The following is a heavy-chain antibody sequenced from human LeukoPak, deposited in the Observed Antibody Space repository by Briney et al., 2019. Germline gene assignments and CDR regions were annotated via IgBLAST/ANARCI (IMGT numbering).Heavy chain of an antibody. Sequence: QTGGSLRLSCAASGFTVRNNHMSWVRQAPGKGLEWVSVIDSRDNIYHADSVKGRFTISRHTSKNTLYLQMNSLRAEDTAVYYCARESTPLRGAFDPWGPGTLVTVSS. CDR2: IDSRDNI. V-gene: IGHV3-53*04. CDR1: GFTVRNNH. J-gene: IGHJ5*02. CDR3: ARESTPLRGAFDP. D-gene: IGHD5-24*01.